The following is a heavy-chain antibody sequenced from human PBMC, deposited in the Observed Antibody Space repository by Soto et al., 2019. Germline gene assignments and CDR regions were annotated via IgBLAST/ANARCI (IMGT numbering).Heavy chain of an antibody. CDR2: IYYSGST. J-gene: IGHJ4*02. V-gene: IGHV4-59*08. Sequence: PSETLSLTCTVSGGSISSYYWSWIRQPPGKGLEWIGYIYYSGSTDYNPSLKSRVTISVDTSKNQFSLKLSSVTAADTAVYYCARHPTTVSAFDYWGQGTLVTVSS. CDR1: GGSISSYY. D-gene: IGHD4-17*01. CDR3: ARHPTTVSAFDY.